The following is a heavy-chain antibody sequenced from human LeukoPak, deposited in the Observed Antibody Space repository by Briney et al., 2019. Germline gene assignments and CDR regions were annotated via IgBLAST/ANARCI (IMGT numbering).Heavy chain of an antibody. CDR3: ARVRVVQAGRYFFDS. CDR2: INPSGGST. D-gene: IGHD2-2*01. V-gene: IGHV1-46*01. CDR1: GYTFTIYY. Sequence: ASVKVSCTASGYTFTIYYMHWVRPAPGQGLEWMGIINPSGGSTSCAQKFQGRVTMTRDTSTSTVYMELSSLRSEDTAVYYCARVRVVQAGRYFFDSWGQGTLVTVSS. J-gene: IGHJ4*02.